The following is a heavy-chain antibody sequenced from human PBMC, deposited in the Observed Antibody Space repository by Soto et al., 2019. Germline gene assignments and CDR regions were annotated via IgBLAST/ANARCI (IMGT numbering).Heavy chain of an antibody. V-gene: IGHV1-24*01. CDR1: GYTLTELS. Sequence: ASVKVSCKVSGYTLTELSMHWVRQAPGKGLEWMGGFDPEDGETIYAQKFQGRVTMTEDTSTDTAYMELSSLRSEDTAVYYCATVLTVYYYYGMDVWGQGTTVTVSS. CDR3: ATVLTVYYYYGMDV. D-gene: IGHD4-17*01. J-gene: IGHJ6*02. CDR2: FDPEDGET.